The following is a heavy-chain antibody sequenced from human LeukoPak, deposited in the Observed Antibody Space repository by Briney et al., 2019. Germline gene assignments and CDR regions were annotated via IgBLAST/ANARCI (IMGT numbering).Heavy chain of an antibody. J-gene: IGHJ6*03. CDR1: GGSISSYY. Sequence: PSETLSLTCTVSGGSISSYYWSWIRQPPGKGLEWIGYIYYSGSTNYNPSLKSRVTISVDTSKNQFSLKLSSVTAADTAVYYCARARGGLLWFGSPSYMDVWGKGTTVTISS. CDR3: ARARGGLLWFGSPSYMDV. CDR2: IYYSGST. V-gene: IGHV4-59*01. D-gene: IGHD3-10*01.